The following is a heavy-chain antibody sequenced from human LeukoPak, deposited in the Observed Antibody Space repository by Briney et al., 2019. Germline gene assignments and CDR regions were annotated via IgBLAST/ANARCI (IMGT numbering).Heavy chain of an antibody. Sequence: SETLSLTCTVSGGSIGSYYWSWIRQPPGKGLEWIGYIFYSGSTNYNPSLKSRVTISVDTSKNQFSLKLSSVTAADTAVYYCARRDTAMVIDYWGQGTLVTVSS. CDR3: ARRDTAMVIDY. V-gene: IGHV4-59*01. CDR1: GGSIGSYY. CDR2: IFYSGST. J-gene: IGHJ4*02. D-gene: IGHD5-18*01.